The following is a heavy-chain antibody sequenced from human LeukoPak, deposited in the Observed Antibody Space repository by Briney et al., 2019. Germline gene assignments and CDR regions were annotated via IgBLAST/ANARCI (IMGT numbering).Heavy chain of an antibody. CDR1: GFTFISDG. CDR3: AKGGGYEAQYYYYYLDV. CDR2: IRYDGSNK. J-gene: IGHJ6*03. Sequence: PGGSLRLSCAASGFTFISDGMHWVRQAPGKGLEWVAFIRYDGSNKYYAGSVKGRFTISRDNSKNTLYLQMKSLRAEDTAVYYCAKGGGYEAQYYYYYLDVWGKGTTVTISS. D-gene: IGHD5-12*01. V-gene: IGHV3-30*02.